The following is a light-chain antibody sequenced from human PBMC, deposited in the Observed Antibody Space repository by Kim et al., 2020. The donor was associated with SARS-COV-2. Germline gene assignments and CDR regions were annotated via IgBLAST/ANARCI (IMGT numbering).Light chain of an antibody. J-gene: IGKJ2*01. Sequence: DIQMTQSPSNLSASVGDRVTINCRASQSISTWLAWYQQKPGKAPKVLIYKASNLESGVPSRFRGSGSGTEFTLTITSLQPDDFATYDCQHYKRFDTLGQGTKLEI. CDR2: KAS. V-gene: IGKV1-5*03. CDR1: QSISTW. CDR3: QHYKRFDT.